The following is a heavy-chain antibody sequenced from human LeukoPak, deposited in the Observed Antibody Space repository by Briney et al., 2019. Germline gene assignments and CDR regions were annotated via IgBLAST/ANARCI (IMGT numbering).Heavy chain of an antibody. D-gene: IGHD6-19*01. CDR1: GFTFDDYG. Sequence: GWSVRLSCAASGFTFDDYGLSWVRQAPGKGLEWVAGINRVGGKSDFVDSVKGRLTNPRDNPKNSLYLQMNSLTAEDTALYYCARLWYSSGWFDYWGQGTLVT. CDR2: INRVGGKS. CDR3: ARLWYSSGWFDY. J-gene: IGHJ4*02. V-gene: IGHV3-20*04.